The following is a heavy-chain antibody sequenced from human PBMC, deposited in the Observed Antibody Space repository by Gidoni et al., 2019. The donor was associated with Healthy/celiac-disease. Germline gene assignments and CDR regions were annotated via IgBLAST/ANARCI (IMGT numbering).Heavy chain of an antibody. J-gene: IGHJ6*02. V-gene: IGHV3-33*01. Sequence: QVQLVESGGGVVQPGRSLRLSCAASGFTFSSYGMPWVRQAPGKGLEWVAVIWYDGSNKYYADSVKGRFTISRDNSKNTLYLQMNSLRAEDTAVYYCARDYGYSHQNYYYGMDVWGQGTTVTVSS. CDR1: GFTFSSYG. D-gene: IGHD2-15*01. CDR2: IWYDGSNK. CDR3: ARDYGYSHQNYYYGMDV.